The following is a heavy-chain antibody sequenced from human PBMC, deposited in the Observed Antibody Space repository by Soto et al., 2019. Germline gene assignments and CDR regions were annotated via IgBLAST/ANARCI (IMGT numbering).Heavy chain of an antibody. Sequence: QAQLVQSGPEVKKPGSSVKVSCKASGGTFNRVSLCWVRQAPGQGFEWMGEIIPFRGTTNYAPKFRGRVTITADESTGTSYMDLGSLTSEDTAVYFCARTHFYETGGVFDYFASWGQGTLVTVSS. D-gene: IGHD3-22*01. CDR1: GGTFNRVS. V-gene: IGHV1-69*01. CDR3: ARTHFYETGGVFDYFAS. J-gene: IGHJ4*02. CDR2: IIPFRGTT.